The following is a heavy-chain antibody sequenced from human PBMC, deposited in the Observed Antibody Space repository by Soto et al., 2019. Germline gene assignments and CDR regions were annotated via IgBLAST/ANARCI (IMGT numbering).Heavy chain of an antibody. J-gene: IGHJ6*02. Sequence: PGESLKISCKGSGYSFTSYWIGWVRQMPGKGLEWMGIIYPGDSDTRYSPSFHGQDTISAHKSLSTAYRDWSSRKASDTAMYSCARRVATPLNYGMDVCGQGTTVTVSS. D-gene: IGHD2-15*01. CDR3: ARRVATPLNYGMDV. CDR2: IYPGDSDT. V-gene: IGHV5-51*01. CDR1: GYSFTSYW.